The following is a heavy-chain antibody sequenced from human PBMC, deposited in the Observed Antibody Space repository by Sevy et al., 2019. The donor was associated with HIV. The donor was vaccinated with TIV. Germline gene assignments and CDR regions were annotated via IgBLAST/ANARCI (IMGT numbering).Heavy chain of an antibody. Sequence: GESLKISCKGSGYSFTSYWIGWVRQMPGKGLEWMGIIYPGDSDTRYSPSFQGQVTISADKSISTAYLKWNSLKASNTAMYYCASGYCSSTSCPKTDAFDIWGQGTMVTVSS. J-gene: IGHJ3*02. CDR2: IYPGDSDT. CDR3: ASGYCSSTSCPKTDAFDI. V-gene: IGHV5-51*01. D-gene: IGHD2-2*03. CDR1: GYSFTSYW.